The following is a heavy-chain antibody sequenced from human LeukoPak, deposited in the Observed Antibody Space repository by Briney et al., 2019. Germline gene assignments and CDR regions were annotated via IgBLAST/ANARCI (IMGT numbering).Heavy chain of an antibody. D-gene: IGHD6-19*01. J-gene: IGHJ5*02. CDR3: ARDLIRGAVAGTDA. V-gene: IGHV3-66*01. CDR2: IYSGGST. CDR1: GFTVSSNY. Sequence: GGSLRLSCAASGFTVSSNYMSWVRQAPGKGLEWVSVIYSGGSTYYADSVKGRVTISRDNSKNTLYLQMNSLRAEDTAVYYCARDLIRGAVAGTDAWGQGTLVTVSS.